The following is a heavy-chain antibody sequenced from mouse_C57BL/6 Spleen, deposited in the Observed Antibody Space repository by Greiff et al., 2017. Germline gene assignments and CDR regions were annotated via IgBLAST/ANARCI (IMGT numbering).Heavy chain of an antibody. CDR3: ARGGIYDYADYAMDY. D-gene: IGHD2-4*01. Sequence: QVQLKQSGPELVKPGASVKLSCKASGYTFTSYDINWVKQRPGQGLEWIGWIYPRDGSTKYNEKFKGKATLTVDTSSSTAYMELHSLTSEDSAVYFCARGGIYDYADYAMDYWGQGTSVTVSS. CDR1: GYTFTSYD. CDR2: IYPRDGST. J-gene: IGHJ4*01. V-gene: IGHV1-85*01.